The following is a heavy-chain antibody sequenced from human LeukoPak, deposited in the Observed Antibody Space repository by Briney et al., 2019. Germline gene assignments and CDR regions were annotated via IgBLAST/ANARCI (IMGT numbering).Heavy chain of an antibody. CDR3: ARVGDLYYMDV. CDR1: GFTFSIYR. D-gene: IGHD3-10*01. J-gene: IGHJ6*03. Sequence: GGSLRLSCAASGFTFSIYRMNWVRQAPGKGLEWVSSISSSSSYIYYADSVKGRFTISRDNAKNSLYLQMNSLRAEDTAVYYCARVGDLYYMDVWGKGTTVTSSS. V-gene: IGHV3-21*01. CDR2: ISSSSSYI.